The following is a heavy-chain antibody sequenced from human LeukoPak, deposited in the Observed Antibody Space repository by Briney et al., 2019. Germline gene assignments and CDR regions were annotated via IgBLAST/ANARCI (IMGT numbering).Heavy chain of an antibody. CDR2: ISGHGGST. CDR3: AKDLNFWSNYPRDAFDI. CDR1: GFTFSAYA. D-gene: IGHD3-3*01. J-gene: IGHJ3*02. Sequence: GGSLRLSCAASGFTFSAYAMTWVRQAPGKGLEWVSGISGHGGSTFYANSVKGRFTISRDNSKNTLYLQMNSLRAEDTAVYYCAKDLNFWSNYPRDAFDIWGQGTMVTVSS. V-gene: IGHV3-23*01.